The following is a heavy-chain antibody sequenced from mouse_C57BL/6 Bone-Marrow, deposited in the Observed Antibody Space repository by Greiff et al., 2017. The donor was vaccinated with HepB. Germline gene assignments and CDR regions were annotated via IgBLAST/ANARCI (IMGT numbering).Heavy chain of an antibody. Sequence: VQLQQLGAELVKPGASVKLSCKASGYTFTSYWMHWVKQRPGQGLEWIGMIHPNSGSTNYNEKFKSKATLTVDKSSSTAYMQLSSLTSEDSAVYYCARRIYYYGSSWDYFDYWGQGTTLTVSS. CDR2: IHPNSGST. D-gene: IGHD1-1*01. J-gene: IGHJ2*01. CDR3: ARRIYYYGSSWDYFDY. CDR1: GYTFTSYW. V-gene: IGHV1-64*01.